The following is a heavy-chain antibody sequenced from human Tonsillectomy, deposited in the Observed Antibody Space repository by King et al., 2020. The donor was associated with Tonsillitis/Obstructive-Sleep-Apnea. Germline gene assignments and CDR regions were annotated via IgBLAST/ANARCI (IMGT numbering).Heavy chain of an antibody. V-gene: IGHV4-34*01. J-gene: IGHJ5*02. CDR2: INHSGST. CDR1: GGSFSGYY. Sequence: VQPQQWGAGLLKPSETLSLTCAVYGGSFSGYYWSWIRQPPGKGLEWIGEINHSGSTNYNPSLKSRVTISVDTSKNQFSLKLSSVTAADTAVYYCARGWDYDFWSGYKNWFDPWGQGTLVTVSS. CDR3: ARGWDYDFWSGYKNWFDP. D-gene: IGHD3-3*01.